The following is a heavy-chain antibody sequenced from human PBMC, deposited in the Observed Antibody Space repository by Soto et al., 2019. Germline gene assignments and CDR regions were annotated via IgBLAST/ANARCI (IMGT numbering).Heavy chain of an antibody. J-gene: IGHJ3*02. CDR3: ATRYEKGYCSGGSCDHAFDI. D-gene: IGHD2-15*01. Sequence: ASVKVSCKASGYTFTRYDINWVRQATGQGLEWMGWMNPNSGNTGYAQKFQGRVTMTRNTSISTAYMELSSLRSEDTAVYYCATRYEKGYCSGGSCDHAFDIWGQGTMVTVSS. CDR2: MNPNSGNT. CDR1: GYTFTRYD. V-gene: IGHV1-8*01.